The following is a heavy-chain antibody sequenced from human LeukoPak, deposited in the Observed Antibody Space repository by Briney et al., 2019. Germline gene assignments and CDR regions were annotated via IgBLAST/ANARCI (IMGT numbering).Heavy chain of an antibody. CDR3: ARNSGSYYAFDY. CDR1: GFTFSSYA. D-gene: IGHD1-26*01. J-gene: IGHJ4*02. Sequence: SGGSLSLSCAASGFTFSSYAMHWVRQAPGKGLEWVAVISYDGSNKYYADSVKGRFTISRDNSKNTLYLQMNSLRAEDTAVYYCARNSGSYYAFDYWGQGTLVTVSS. V-gene: IGHV3-30-3*01. CDR2: ISYDGSNK.